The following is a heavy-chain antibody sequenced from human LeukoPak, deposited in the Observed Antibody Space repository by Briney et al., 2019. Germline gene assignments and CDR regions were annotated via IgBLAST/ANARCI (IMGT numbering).Heavy chain of an antibody. J-gene: IGHJ2*01. CDR3: ASRWLGWGRSHGWYFDL. V-gene: IGHV4-59*08. Sequence: SETLSLTCTVSGGSISSYYWSWIRQPPGKGLEWIGYIYYSGSTNYNPSLKSRVTISVDTSKNQFSLKLSSVTAADTAVYYCASRWLGWGRSHGWYFDLWGRGTLVTVSS. D-gene: IGHD6-19*01. CDR1: GGSISSYY. CDR2: IYYSGST.